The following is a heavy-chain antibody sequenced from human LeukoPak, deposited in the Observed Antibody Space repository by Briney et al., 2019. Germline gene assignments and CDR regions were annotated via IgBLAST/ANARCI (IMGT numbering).Heavy chain of an antibody. J-gene: IGHJ4*02. D-gene: IGHD2-2*01. V-gene: IGHV4-59*01. Sequence: SETLSLTCNVSGGSISSYYWSWIRQPPGKGLEWIGYIYYSGSTNYNPSLKSRVTISVDTSKNQFSLKLSSVTAADTAVYYCARVIVVVPPDDYYFDYWGQGTLVTVSS. CDR1: GGSISSYY. CDR3: ARVIVVVPPDDYYFDY. CDR2: IYYSGST.